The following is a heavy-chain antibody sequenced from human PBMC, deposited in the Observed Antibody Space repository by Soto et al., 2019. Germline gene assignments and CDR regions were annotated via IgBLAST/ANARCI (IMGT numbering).Heavy chain of an antibody. CDR1: GFTFSSYG. J-gene: IGHJ2*01. CDR3: AKDPNGGNSYWYFDL. V-gene: IGHV3-30*18. D-gene: IGHD4-4*01. Sequence: QVQLVESGGGVVQPGRSLRLSCAASGFTFSSYGMHWVRQAPGKGLEWVAVISYDGSNKYYADSVKGRFTISRDNSKNTLYLQMNSLRAEDTAVYYCAKDPNGGNSYWYFDLWGRGTLVTVSS. CDR2: ISYDGSNK.